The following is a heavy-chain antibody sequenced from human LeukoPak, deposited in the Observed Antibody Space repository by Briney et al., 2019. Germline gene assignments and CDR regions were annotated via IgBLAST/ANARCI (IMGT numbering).Heavy chain of an antibody. Sequence: GGSLRLSCAASGFTFSSYAMSWVRQAPGKGLEWVSAISGSGGSTYYADSVKGRFTISRDNSKNTLYLQMNSLRAEDTAVYYCAKDFRPYCSSTSCYPHFDYWGQGTLVTVSS. V-gene: IGHV3-23*01. CDR2: ISGSGGST. J-gene: IGHJ4*02. CDR3: AKDFRPYCSSTSCYPHFDY. CDR1: GFTFSSYA. D-gene: IGHD2-2*01.